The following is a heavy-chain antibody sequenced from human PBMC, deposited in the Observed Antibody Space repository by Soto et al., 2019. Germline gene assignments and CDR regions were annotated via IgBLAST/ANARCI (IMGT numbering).Heavy chain of an antibody. J-gene: IGHJ4*02. CDR3: ARGRASGSYYLLDY. CDR1: GDTFTTYD. D-gene: IGHD3-10*01. V-gene: IGHV1-8*01. CDR2: INPNSGNI. Sequence: ASVKVSCKASGDTFTTYDINWVRQATGHGLVWMGWINPNSGNIGYAQRFQGRVNMTRDTAIRTSYMEVSSLRSDDTAVYYCARGRASGSYYLLDYWGQGTLVTVSS.